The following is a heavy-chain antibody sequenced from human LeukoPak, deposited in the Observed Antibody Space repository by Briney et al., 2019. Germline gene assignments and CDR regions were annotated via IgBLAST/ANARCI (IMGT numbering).Heavy chain of an antibody. CDR3: ARGGDDTFDI. CDR1: GGSISSYY. Sequence: SETLSLTCTVSGGSISSYYWSRIRQPPGKGLEWIGHIYYNGRVNYNPSLNSRVTMSVDTSKNQFSLKVNSLTAADTAVYYCARGGDDTFDIWGQGTMVTVSS. J-gene: IGHJ3*02. CDR2: IYYNGRV. D-gene: IGHD3-10*01. V-gene: IGHV4-59*01.